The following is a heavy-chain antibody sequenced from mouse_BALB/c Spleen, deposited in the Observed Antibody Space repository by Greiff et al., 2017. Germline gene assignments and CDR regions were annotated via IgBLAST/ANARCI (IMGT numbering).Heavy chain of an antibody. CDR2: IHYSGST. CDR3: ARSRGIYYGYDVAWFAY. J-gene: IGHJ3*01. Sequence: VQLQQSGPDLVKPSQSLSLTCTVTGYSITSGYSWHWIRQFPGNKLEWMGYIHYSGSTNYNPSLKSRISITRDTSKNQFFLQLNSVTTEDTATYYCARSRGIYYGYDVAWFAYWGQGTLVTVSA. D-gene: IGHD2-2*01. CDR1: GYSITSGYS. V-gene: IGHV3-1*02.